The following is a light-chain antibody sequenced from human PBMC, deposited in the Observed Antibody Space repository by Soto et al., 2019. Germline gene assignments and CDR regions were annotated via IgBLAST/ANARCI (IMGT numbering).Light chain of an antibody. CDR3: QQSYTTPMYT. CDR2: AAS. J-gene: IGKJ2*01. Sequence: DIPMTQSPSSLSASLGDRVTITCRASQSISSYLNWYQQKPGKAPKLLIYAASSLQSGVPSRFSGSGSGTDFTLTISSLQPEDFATYYCQQSYTTPMYTFGQGTKLEIK. V-gene: IGKV1-39*01. CDR1: QSISSY.